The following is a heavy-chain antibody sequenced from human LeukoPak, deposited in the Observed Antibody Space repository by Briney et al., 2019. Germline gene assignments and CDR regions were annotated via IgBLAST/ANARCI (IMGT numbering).Heavy chain of an antibody. D-gene: IGHD1-26*01. CDR1: GFTFSSYG. Sequence: HSGGSLRLSCSASGFTFSSYGMHWVRQAPGKGLEWVAVIWYDGSNKYYADSVKGRFTISRDNSKNTLYLQMNSLRAEDTAVYYCARAPGATNAFDIWGQGTMVTVSS. CDR2: IWYDGSNK. V-gene: IGHV3-33*08. J-gene: IGHJ3*02. CDR3: ARAPGATNAFDI.